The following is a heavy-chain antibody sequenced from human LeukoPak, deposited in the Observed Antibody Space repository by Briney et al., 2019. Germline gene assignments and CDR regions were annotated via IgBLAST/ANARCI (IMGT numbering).Heavy chain of an antibody. CDR1: GYTFTSYG. V-gene: IGHV1-18*01. J-gene: IGHJ1*01. CDR3: ARDDYGDESAEYFQH. CDR2: ISAYNGNT. D-gene: IGHD4-17*01. Sequence: TLVKVSCKASGYTFTSYGISWVRRAPGQGLEWMGWISAYNGNTNYAQKLQGRVTMTTDTSTSTAYMELRSLRSDDTAVYYCARDDYGDESAEYFQHWGQGTLVTVSS.